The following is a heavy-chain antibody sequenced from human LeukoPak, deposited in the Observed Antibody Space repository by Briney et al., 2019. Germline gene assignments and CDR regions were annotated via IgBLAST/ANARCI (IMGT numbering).Heavy chain of an antibody. V-gene: IGHV3-7*01. J-gene: IGHJ6*03. CDR2: IKRDGSEK. CDR3: ARYRSATVGATGYYYMDV. CDR1: GFTFSSYW. D-gene: IGHD1-26*01. Sequence: GGSLRLSCAASGFTFSSYWMSWVRQAPGKGLEWVANIKRDGSEKYYVDSVKGRFILSRDNAKNSLYLQMNSLRAEDTAVYYCARYRSATVGATGYYYMDVWGKGTTVTVSS.